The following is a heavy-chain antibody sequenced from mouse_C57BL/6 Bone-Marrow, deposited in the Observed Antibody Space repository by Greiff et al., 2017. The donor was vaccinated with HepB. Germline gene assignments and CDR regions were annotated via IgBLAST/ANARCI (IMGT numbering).Heavy chain of an antibody. CDR2: ISDGGSYT. CDR1: GFTFSSYA. D-gene: IGHD2-4*01. Sequence: EVQVVESGGGLVKPGGSLKLSCAASGFTFSSYAMSWVRQTPEKRLEWVATISDGGSYTYYPDNVKGRFTISRDNAKNNLCLQMSHLKSEDTAMYYCARDTMITTPLAMDYWGQGTSVTVSS. V-gene: IGHV5-4*01. J-gene: IGHJ4*01. CDR3: ARDTMITTPLAMDY.